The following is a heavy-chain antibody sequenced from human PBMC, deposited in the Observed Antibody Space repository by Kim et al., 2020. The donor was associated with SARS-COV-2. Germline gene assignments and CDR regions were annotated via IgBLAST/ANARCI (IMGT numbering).Heavy chain of an antibody. D-gene: IGHD3-10*01. J-gene: IGHJ6*02. V-gene: IGHV4-59*13. Sequence: SETLSLTCTVSGGSISSYYWSWIRQPPGKGLEWIGYIYYSGSTNYNPSLKSRVTISVDTSKNQFSLKLSSVTAADTAVYYCARGGITMVRGVIYYGMDVWGQGTTVTVSS. CDR3: ARGGITMVRGVIYYGMDV. CDR1: GGSISSYY. CDR2: IYYSGST.